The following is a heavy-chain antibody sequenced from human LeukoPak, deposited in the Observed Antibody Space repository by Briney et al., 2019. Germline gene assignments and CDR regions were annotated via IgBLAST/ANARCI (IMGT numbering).Heavy chain of an antibody. J-gene: IGHJ5*02. D-gene: IGHD3-10*01. CDR1: GYTFTSYY. CDR2: INPSGGST. CDR3: ASRGVFGPRPPP. Sequence: ASVKVSCKASGYTFTSYYMHWVRQAPGQGLEWMGIINPSGGSTSYAQKFQGRVTMTRDTSTSTVYMELSSLRSDDTAVYYCASRGVFGPRPPPWGQGTLVTVSS. V-gene: IGHV1-46*01.